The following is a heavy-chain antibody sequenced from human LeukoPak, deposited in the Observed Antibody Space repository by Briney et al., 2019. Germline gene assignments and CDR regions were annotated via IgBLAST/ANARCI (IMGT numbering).Heavy chain of an antibody. CDR1: GFTFGGYS. Sequence: GGSLRLSCAASGFTFGGYSMNWVRQAPGKGLEWVSSISSSSSYIYYADSVKGRFTISRDNAKNSLYLQMNSLRAEDTAVYYCARGEYDFWSGYYRNYYGMDVWGQGTTVTVSS. CDR3: ARGEYDFWSGYYRNYYGMDV. CDR2: ISSSSSYI. V-gene: IGHV3-21*01. D-gene: IGHD3-3*01. J-gene: IGHJ6*02.